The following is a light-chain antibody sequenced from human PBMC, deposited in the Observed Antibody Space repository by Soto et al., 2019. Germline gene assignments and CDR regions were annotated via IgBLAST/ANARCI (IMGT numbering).Light chain of an antibody. CDR2: EVS. CDR3: SSFSDTNILYV. V-gene: IGLV2-14*01. J-gene: IGLJ1*01. CDR1: GSDVGGSIY. Sequence: QSVLTQPASVSGSPGQSITISCIGTGSDVGGSIYVSWYQQYPGKAPKLMISEVSNRPSGVSNRFSGSKSGNTASLTISGLQAEDEADYYCSSFSDTNILYVFGTGTKVTVL.